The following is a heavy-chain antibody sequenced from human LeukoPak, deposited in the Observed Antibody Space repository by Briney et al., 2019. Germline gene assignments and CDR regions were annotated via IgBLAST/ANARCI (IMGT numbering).Heavy chain of an antibody. CDR2: FDPEDGET. CDR1: GYTLTELS. Sequence: EASVKVSCKVSGYTLTELSMHWVRQAPGKGLEWMGGFDPEDGETIYAQKFQGRVTMTEDTSTDTAYMELSSLRSEDTAVYYCANSHKGIAVAGNPMDYWGQGTLVTVSS. D-gene: IGHD6-19*01. CDR3: ANSHKGIAVAGNPMDY. V-gene: IGHV1-24*01. J-gene: IGHJ4*02.